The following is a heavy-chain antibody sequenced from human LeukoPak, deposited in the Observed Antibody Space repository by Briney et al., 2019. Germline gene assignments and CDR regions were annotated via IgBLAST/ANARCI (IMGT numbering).Heavy chain of an antibody. J-gene: IGHJ4*02. Sequence: PSETLSLTCTVSNGSISSYHWSWVRQPPGKGLEWIGYILTSGTTNYNPSLKSRLTISVDTSKNRFTLKLSSVTAADTAVYYCARLRVSGSYLYYFDYWGQGTLVTVSS. D-gene: IGHD3-10*01. CDR2: ILTSGTT. V-gene: IGHV4-4*09. CDR1: NGSISSYH. CDR3: ARLRVSGSYLYYFDY.